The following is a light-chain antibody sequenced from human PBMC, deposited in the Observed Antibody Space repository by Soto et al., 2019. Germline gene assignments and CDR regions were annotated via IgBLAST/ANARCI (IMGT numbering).Light chain of an antibody. Sequence: EFVLTQSPGTLSLSPGERATLSCRASQTVRNNYLAWYQQKPGQAPRLLIYDASSRATGIPDRFSGGGSGTDFTLTSSRLEPEDFAVYYCQQYGSSPWTFGQGTKVDIK. CDR1: QTVRNNY. CDR2: DAS. J-gene: IGKJ1*01. CDR3: QQYGSSPWT. V-gene: IGKV3-20*01.